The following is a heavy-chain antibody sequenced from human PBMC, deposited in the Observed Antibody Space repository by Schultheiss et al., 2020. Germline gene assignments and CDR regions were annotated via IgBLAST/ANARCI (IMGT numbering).Heavy chain of an antibody. D-gene: IGHD2-2*01. CDR2: IWYDGSNK. Sequence: GESLKISCAASGFTFSSYGMHWVRQAPGKGLEWVAVIWYDGSNKYYADSVKGRFTISRDNSKNTLYLQMNSLRAEDTAVYYCARDDCSSTSCYFPFDYWGQGTLVTVSS. CDR3: ARDDCSSTSCYFPFDY. V-gene: IGHV3-33*01. J-gene: IGHJ4*02. CDR1: GFTFSSYG.